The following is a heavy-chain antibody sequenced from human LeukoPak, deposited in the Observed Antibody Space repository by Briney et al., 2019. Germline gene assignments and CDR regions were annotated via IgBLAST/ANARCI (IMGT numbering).Heavy chain of an antibody. V-gene: IGHV3-13*01. CDR3: ARGGTTGYYVFDL. Sequence: GGSLRLSCAASGFTFSSFDMHWVRQTTGNGLEWVSGITTVGDTYYAASVKGRFTISRENAKNSFLLQMNSLRAEDTAVYYCARGGTTGYYVFDLWGQGTLVTVSS. CDR1: GFTFSSFD. CDR2: ITTVGDT. D-gene: IGHD3-9*01. J-gene: IGHJ4*02.